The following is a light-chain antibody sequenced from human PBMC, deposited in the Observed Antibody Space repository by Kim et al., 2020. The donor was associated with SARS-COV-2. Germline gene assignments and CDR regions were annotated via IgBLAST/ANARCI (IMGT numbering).Light chain of an antibody. V-gene: IGKV1-39*01. CDR2: AAS. Sequence: DIQMTQSPSSLSASVGDRVTITCRASQSITNYLNWYQLKPGKAPKLLIYAASSLQSGVPSRFSGSGSGTEFTLTISSLQREDFATYYCEQSYRTPDTPGQGTEREI. CDR3: EQSYRTPDT. J-gene: IGKJ2*01. CDR1: QSITNY.